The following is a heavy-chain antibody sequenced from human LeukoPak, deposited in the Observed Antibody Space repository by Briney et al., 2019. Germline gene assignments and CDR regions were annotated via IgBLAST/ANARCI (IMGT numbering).Heavy chain of an antibody. CDR2: ISYDGSNK. CDR3: ARGYCSSTSCYTAY. CDR1: GFTFSSYA. Sequence: GRSLILSCAASGFTFSSYAMQGGRPAPGKGVEGVAVISYDGSNKYYAASVKGRFTITRDNSKNTLYLQMNSLRAEDTAVYYCARGYCSSTSCYTAYWGQGTLVTVSS. V-gene: IGHV3-30*01. D-gene: IGHD2-2*02. J-gene: IGHJ4*02.